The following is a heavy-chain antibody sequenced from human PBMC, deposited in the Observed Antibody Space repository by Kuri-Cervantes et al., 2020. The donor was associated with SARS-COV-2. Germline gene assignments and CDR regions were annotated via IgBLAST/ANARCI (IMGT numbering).Heavy chain of an antibody. CDR3: AKYIGSGTNTPDY. D-gene: IGHD3-10*01. CDR2: ISGRGDNT. CDR1: GFPFDNYD. J-gene: IGHJ4*02. V-gene: IGHV3-23*01. Sequence: GGSLRLSCAASGFPFDNYDMTWVRQAPGKGLEWVSTISGRGDNTYFAASVKGRFTISRDNFMNMMFLQMSSLRADDTAVYYCAKYIGSGTNTPDYWGQGTLVTVSS.